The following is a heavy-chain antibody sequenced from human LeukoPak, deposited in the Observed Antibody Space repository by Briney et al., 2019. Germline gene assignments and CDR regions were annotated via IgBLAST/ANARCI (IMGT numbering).Heavy chain of an antibody. CDR3: ARESSTSCFDP. CDR2: INHTGSI. CDR1: GGSFSGYY. Sequence: PSETLSLTCAVYGGSFSGYYWSWIRQPPGKGLEWIGEINHTGSINYNPSLKSRVTISVDTSKNQFSLKLTSVTAADTAVYYCARESSTSCFDPWGQGTLVTVSS. V-gene: IGHV4-34*01. J-gene: IGHJ5*02. D-gene: IGHD2-2*01.